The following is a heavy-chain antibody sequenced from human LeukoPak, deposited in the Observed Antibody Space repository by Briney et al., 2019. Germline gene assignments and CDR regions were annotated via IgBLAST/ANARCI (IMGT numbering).Heavy chain of an antibody. V-gene: IGHV3-30*04. J-gene: IGHJ4*02. CDR1: GFTFSSYA. Sequence: GGSLRLSCAASGFTFSSYATHWVRQAPGKGLEWVAVISYDGSNKYYADSVKGRFTISRDNSKNTLYLQMNSLRAEDTAVYYCARDRWRYGSGSYYNDYWGQGTLVTVSS. D-gene: IGHD3-10*01. CDR3: ARDRWRYGSGSYYNDY. CDR2: ISYDGSNK.